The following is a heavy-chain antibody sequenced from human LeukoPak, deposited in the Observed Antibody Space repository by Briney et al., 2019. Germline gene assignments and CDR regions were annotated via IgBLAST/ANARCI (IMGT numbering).Heavy chain of an antibody. D-gene: IGHD3-22*01. Sequence: PGGSLRLSCAASGFTLSSYARSWVRQAPGKGLEWVSAISGSGGSTYYADSVKGRFTISRDNSKNTLYLQMNSLRAEDTAVYYCANFEGSTMIVVADDAFDIWGQGTMVTVSS. V-gene: IGHV3-23*01. J-gene: IGHJ3*02. CDR1: GFTLSSYA. CDR2: ISGSGGST. CDR3: ANFEGSTMIVVADDAFDI.